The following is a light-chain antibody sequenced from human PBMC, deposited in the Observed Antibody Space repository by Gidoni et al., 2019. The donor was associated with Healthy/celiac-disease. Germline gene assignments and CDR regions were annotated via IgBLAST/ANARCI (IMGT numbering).Light chain of an antibody. V-gene: IGKV3-15*01. CDR1: QSFNSN. CDR2: GAS. CDR3: QQYNNWPVT. J-gene: IGKJ4*01. Sequence: EIVMTQSPATLSVSPGERATLSCRASQSFNSNLAWYQQKPGQAPRLLIYGASTRATGIPARFSGSESVTEFTLTISGLQSEDFAVYYCQQYNNWPVTVGGGTKVEIK.